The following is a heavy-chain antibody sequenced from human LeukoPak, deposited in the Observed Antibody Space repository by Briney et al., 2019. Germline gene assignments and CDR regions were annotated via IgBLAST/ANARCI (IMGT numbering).Heavy chain of an antibody. D-gene: IGHD1-26*01. CDR1: GFTFSSYA. V-gene: IGHV3-30*02. J-gene: IGHJ4*02. CDR3: AKDRKAVGATTTHLDY. Sequence: PGRSLRLSCAASGFTFSSYAMHWVRQAPGKGLEWVAFIRYDGSNNYYADSVKGRFTISRDNSKNTLYLQMNSLRAEDTAVYYCAKDRKAVGATTTHLDYWGQGTLVTVSS. CDR2: IRYDGSNN.